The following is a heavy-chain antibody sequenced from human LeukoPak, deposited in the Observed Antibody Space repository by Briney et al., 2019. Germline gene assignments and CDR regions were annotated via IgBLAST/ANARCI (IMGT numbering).Heavy chain of an antibody. J-gene: IGHJ4*02. CDR2: IYYSGST. Sequence: PSETLSLTCTVSGGSISSYYWSWIRQPPGKGLEWIGYIYYSGSTNYNPSLKSRVTISVDTSKNQFSLKLSSVTAADTAVYYCARESITMVRGVIPFFDYWGQGTLVTVSS. V-gene: IGHV4-59*08. D-gene: IGHD3-10*01. CDR3: ARESITMVRGVIPFFDY. CDR1: GGSISSYY.